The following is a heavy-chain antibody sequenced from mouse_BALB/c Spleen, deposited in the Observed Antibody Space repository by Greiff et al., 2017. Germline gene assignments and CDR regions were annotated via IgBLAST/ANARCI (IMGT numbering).Heavy chain of an antibody. V-gene: IGHV1-15*01. CDR1: GYTFTDYE. J-gene: IGHJ2*01. CDR2: IDPETGGT. CDR3: TRSSYGDY. D-gene: IGHD1-1*01. Sequence: QVQLKESGAELVRPGASVTLSCKASGYTFTDYEMHWVKQTPVHGLEWIGAIDPETGGTAYNQKFKGKATLTADKSSSTAYMELRSLTSEDSAVYYCTRSSYGDYWGQGTTLTVSS.